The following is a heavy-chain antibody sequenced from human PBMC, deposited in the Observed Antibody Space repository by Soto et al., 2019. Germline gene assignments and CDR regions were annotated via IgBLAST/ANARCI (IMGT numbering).Heavy chain of an antibody. CDR1: GFTFSDYY. J-gene: IGHJ4*01. CDR3: ARKISGSFSHFDY. CDR2: ISSSGSTI. Sequence: GGSLRLSCAASGFTFSDYYMSWIRQAPGKGLEWVSYISSSGSTIYYADSVKGRFTISRDNAKNSLYMKMNSLRAEDTTVYYNARKISGSFSHFDYLGHGTLVTVSS. V-gene: IGHV3-11*01. D-gene: IGHD3-10*01.